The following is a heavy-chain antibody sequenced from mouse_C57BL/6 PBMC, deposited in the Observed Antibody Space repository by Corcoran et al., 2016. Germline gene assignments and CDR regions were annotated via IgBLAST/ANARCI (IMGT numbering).Heavy chain of an antibody. D-gene: IGHD1-1*01. CDR2: INPNNGGT. CDR3: ARGYGSSPPFAY. Sequence: EVQLQQSGPELVKPGASVKISCKASGYTFTDYYMNWVKQSHGKSLEWIGDINPNNGGTSYNQKFKGKATLTVDKSSSTAYMELRRLTSEDSAVYYCARGYGSSPPFAYWGQGTLVTVSA. J-gene: IGHJ3*01. CDR1: GYTFTDYY. V-gene: IGHV1-26*01.